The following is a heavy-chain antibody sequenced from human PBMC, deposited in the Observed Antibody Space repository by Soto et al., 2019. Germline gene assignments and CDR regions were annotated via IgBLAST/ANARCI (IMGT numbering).Heavy chain of an antibody. D-gene: IGHD3-10*01. CDR1: GFAFSNYG. Sequence: QVQLVESGGGVVQPGRSLRLYCAASGFAFSNYGIHWVRQAPGKGLEWVAVIWFDGRSEYYADSVKGRFTISRDNSKNTVYLQMNSLRAEDTAVYYCARYYGSGSFYDCHCFDYWGQGTLVTVSS. V-gene: IGHV3-33*01. J-gene: IGHJ4*02. CDR3: ARYYGSGSFYDCHCFDY. CDR2: IWFDGRSE.